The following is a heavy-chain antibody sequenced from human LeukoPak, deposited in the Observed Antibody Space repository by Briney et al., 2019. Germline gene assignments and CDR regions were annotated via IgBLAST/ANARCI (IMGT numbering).Heavy chain of an antibody. CDR2: ISSRPFGGTT. Sequence: SGGSLRLSCTASGFNFGDYGMSWFRQAPGKGLEWVCFISSRPFGGTTEYATSVKGRFTILRDDSQNIAYLDMNSLKSEDTAVYYCSRDSSGDYVADYWGQGTLVTVSS. D-gene: IGHD4-17*01. CDR3: SRDSSGDYVADY. V-gene: IGHV3-49*03. CDR1: GFNFGDYG. J-gene: IGHJ4*02.